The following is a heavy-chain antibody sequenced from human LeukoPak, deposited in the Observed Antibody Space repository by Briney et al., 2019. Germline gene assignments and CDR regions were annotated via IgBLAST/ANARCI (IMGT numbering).Heavy chain of an antibody. Sequence: ASVKVSCKVSGYTLTELSMHWVRQAPGKGLEWMGGFDPEDGETIYAQKFQGRVTMTTDTSTSTAYMELRSLRSDDTAVYYCARSAYYDSSGYWGQLGYWGQGTLVTVSS. CDR1: GYTLTELS. CDR3: ARSAYYDSSGYWGQLGY. V-gene: IGHV1-24*01. CDR2: FDPEDGET. J-gene: IGHJ4*02. D-gene: IGHD3-22*01.